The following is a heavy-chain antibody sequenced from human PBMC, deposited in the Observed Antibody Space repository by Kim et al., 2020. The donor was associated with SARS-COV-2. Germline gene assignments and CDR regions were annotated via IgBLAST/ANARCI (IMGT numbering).Heavy chain of an antibody. CDR3: ARSEGRGSWHQFDY. J-gene: IGHJ4*02. CDR1: SDSISSYY. CDR2: IYYGGTT. V-gene: IGHV4-59*01. Sequence: SETLSLTCTVSSDSISSYYCSWIRQLPGKGLEWIGYIYYGGTTNYNPSLNSRVTISWDTSKNQFSLELTSVTDADTAVYYCARSEGRGSWHQFDYWGQGILVTVSS. D-gene: IGHD6-13*01.